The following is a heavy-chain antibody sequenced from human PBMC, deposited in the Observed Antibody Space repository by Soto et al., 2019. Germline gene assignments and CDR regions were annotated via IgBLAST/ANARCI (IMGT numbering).Heavy chain of an antibody. CDR1: GFTFDDYA. Sequence: EVQLVESGGGLVQPGRSLRLSCAASGFTFDDYAMHWVRQAPGKGLEWVSGISWNSGSIGYADSVKGRFTTSRHNAKNSLYLQMTSLRAEDTALYYCASGDYRFYCSGGSCYPFDYWGQGTLVTVSS. D-gene: IGHD2-15*01. CDR3: ASGDYRFYCSGGSCYPFDY. CDR2: ISWNSGSI. J-gene: IGHJ4*02. V-gene: IGHV3-9*01.